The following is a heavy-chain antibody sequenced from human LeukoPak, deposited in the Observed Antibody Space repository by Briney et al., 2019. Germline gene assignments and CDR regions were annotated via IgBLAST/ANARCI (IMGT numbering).Heavy chain of an antibody. Sequence: GGSLRLSCAASGFTFSSNDMHWVRQAPGKGLEWVAVISYDGSDIHYADSVKGRFTISRDNSKNTLFLQMNSLRAEDTAVYYCAKDRSSSWCIDYWGQGTLVTVSS. J-gene: IGHJ4*02. CDR2: ISYDGSDI. V-gene: IGHV3-30*18. D-gene: IGHD6-13*01. CDR1: GFTFSSND. CDR3: AKDRSSSWCIDY.